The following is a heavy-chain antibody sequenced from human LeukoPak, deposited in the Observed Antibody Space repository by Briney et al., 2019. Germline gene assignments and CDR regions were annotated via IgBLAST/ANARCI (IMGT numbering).Heavy chain of an antibody. CDR2: ISGSGDNT. J-gene: IGHJ6*01. D-gene: IGHD1-26*01. CDR1: GFTFSGFA. CDR3: AKMKGHPLPKYYMDV. Sequence: GGSLRLSCAAAGFTFSGFAISSVRRTPGKGLEWVSGISGSGDNTLYADSVKGRFTISRDNSKNTLYLEMNSLRAEDTAIYYCAKMKGHPLPKYYMDVWGQGTTVTVSS. V-gene: IGHV3-23*01.